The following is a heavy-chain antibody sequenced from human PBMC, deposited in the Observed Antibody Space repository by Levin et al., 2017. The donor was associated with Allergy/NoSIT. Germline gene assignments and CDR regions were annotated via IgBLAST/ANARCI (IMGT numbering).Heavy chain of an antibody. CDR2: MNPNSGNT. CDR3: ARSNYITVDVRRTPATGDYYGMDV. Sequence: GGSLRLSCKASGYTFTSYDINWVRQATGQGLEWMGWMNPNSGNTGYAQKFQGRVTMTRNTSISTAYMELSSLRSEDTAVYYCARSNYITVDVRRTPATGDYYGMDVWGQGTTVTVSS. V-gene: IGHV1-8*01. D-gene: IGHD1-7*01. CDR1: GYTFTSYD. J-gene: IGHJ6*02.